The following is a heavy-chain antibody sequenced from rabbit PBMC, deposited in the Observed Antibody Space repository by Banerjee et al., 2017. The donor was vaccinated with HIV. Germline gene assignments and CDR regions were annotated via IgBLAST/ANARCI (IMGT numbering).Heavy chain of an antibody. CDR1: GLDFSSYG. D-gene: IGHD7-1*01. CDR2: IYPDYGTT. V-gene: IGHV1S47*01. CDR3: ARSVYSEGWDNYFVL. Sequence: ELVESGGGLVQPGESLKLSCKASGLDFSSYGISWVRQAPGKGPEWIAYIYPDYGTTDYASWVNGRFTVSLDNAQNTVFLQMTSLTAADTATYFCARSVYSEGWDNYFVLWGPGTLVTVS. J-gene: IGHJ4*01.